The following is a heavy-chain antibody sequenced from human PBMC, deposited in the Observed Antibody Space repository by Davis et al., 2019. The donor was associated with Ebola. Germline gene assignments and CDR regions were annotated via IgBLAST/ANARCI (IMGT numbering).Heavy chain of an antibody. D-gene: IGHD3-10*01. CDR1: GASIIGLNQF. V-gene: IGHV4-39*01. J-gene: IGHJ5*02. CDR2: IYYTGTT. CDR3: ASLNHLWFGESITP. Sequence: MPSETLSLTCSVSGASIIGLNQFWGWVRQPPGKGLQWIGSIYYTGTTFSNPSLKSPVTISLDTYKNQISLTLSSVTAEDTALYYCASLNHLWFGESITPWGQGILVTVSP.